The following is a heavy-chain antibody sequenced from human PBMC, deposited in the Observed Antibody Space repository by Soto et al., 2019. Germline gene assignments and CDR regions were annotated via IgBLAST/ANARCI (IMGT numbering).Heavy chain of an antibody. V-gene: IGHV3-23*01. CDR2: ISGIGGST. Sequence: GGSLRLSCAASGFTFSSYAMSWVRQAPGKGLEWVSAISGIGGSTYYADSVKGRFTISRDNSKNTLYLQMNSLRVEDTAVYYCAKEYPITSSWYPNWFDRWGQGTLVTVSS. D-gene: IGHD6-13*01. J-gene: IGHJ5*02. CDR3: AKEYPITSSWYPNWFDR. CDR1: GFTFSSYA.